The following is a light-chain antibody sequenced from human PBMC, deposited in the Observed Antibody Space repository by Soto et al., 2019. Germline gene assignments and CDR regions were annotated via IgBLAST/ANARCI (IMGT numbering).Light chain of an antibody. CDR1: QSVSSSY. CDR3: QQYGSSRRGLT. J-gene: IGKJ4*01. CDR2: GAS. V-gene: IGKV3-20*01. Sequence: EIVLTQSPGTLSLSPGERATLSCRASQSVSSSYLAWYQQKPGQAPRLLSYGASSRATGIPDRFCGSGSGTDFTLSISRLEPEDFAVYSCQQYGSSRRGLTFGGGTKVEIK.